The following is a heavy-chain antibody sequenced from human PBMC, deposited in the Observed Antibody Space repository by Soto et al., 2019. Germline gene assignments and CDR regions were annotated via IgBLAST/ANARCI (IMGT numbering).Heavy chain of an antibody. CDR3: VRGTRGWNGVDY. V-gene: IGHV3-74*01. D-gene: IGHD1-1*01. CDR1: GFTFSDYH. J-gene: IGHJ4*02. Sequence: EVHLVESGGDLVQPGGSLRLSCAASGFTFSDYHMHWVRQAPGKGLAWVSQIVPDGRYTDYADSVKGRFTISRDNAKNTLHGQMNSLRAEDTAVYYCVRGTRGWNGVDYWGQGTLVTVSS. CDR2: IVPDGRYT.